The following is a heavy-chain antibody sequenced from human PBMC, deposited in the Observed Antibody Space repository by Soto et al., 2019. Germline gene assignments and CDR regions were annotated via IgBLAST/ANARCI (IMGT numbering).Heavy chain of an antibody. J-gene: IGHJ5*02. CDR3: ARGAQFWFDP. Sequence: QVQLQESGPGLVKPSETLSLTCTVSGGSLSSYYWGWIRQPPGKGPEWIAYIYDSGITSNNPSLESRATISVDTSKNQFSLNLRSVTAADTAVYYCARGAQFWFDPWGQGTLVTVSS. CDR1: GGSLSSYY. V-gene: IGHV4-59*01. CDR2: IYDSGIT.